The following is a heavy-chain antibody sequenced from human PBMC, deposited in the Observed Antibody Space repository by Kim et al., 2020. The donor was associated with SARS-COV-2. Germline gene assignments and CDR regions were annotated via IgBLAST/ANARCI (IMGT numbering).Heavy chain of an antibody. CDR1: GFTFSSYG. J-gene: IGHJ4*02. V-gene: IGHV3-33*01. D-gene: IGHD5-12*01. Sequence: GGSLRLSCAASGFTFSSYGMHWVRQAPGKGLEWVAVIWYDGSNKYYADSVKGRFTISRDNSKNTLYLQMNSLRAEDTAVYYCARDFYSGYENVDYWGQGTLVTVSS. CDR3: ARDFYSGYENVDY. CDR2: IWYDGSNK.